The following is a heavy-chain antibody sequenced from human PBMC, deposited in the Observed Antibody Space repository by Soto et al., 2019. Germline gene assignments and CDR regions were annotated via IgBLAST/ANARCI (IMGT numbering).Heavy chain of an antibody. J-gene: IGHJ4*02. Sequence: QITLKESGPTLVKPTQTLTLTCTFSGFSLSTSGVGVGWIRQPPGKALEWLALIYWDDDKRYSPSLKSRLTITKDTSKKQVVLTMTNMDPVDTATYYCAHRDIIFDYGDSFDYWGQETLVTVSS. CDR2: IYWDDDK. V-gene: IGHV2-5*02. CDR1: GFSLSTSGVG. D-gene: IGHD4-17*01. CDR3: AHRDIIFDYGDSFDY.